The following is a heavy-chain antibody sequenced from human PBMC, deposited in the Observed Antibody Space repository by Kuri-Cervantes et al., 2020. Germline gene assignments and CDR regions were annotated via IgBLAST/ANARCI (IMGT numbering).Heavy chain of an antibody. CDR3: ARQEKQWLVLVDY. CDR2: ISGSGGST. CDR1: GFTFSDYY. J-gene: IGHJ4*02. D-gene: IGHD6-19*01. V-gene: IGHV3-23*01. Sequence: GESLKISCAASGFTFSDYYMSWIRQAPGKGLEWVSAISGSGGSTYYADSVKGRFTISRDNSKNTLYLQMNSLRAEDTAVYYCARQEKQWLVLVDYWGQGTLVTVSS.